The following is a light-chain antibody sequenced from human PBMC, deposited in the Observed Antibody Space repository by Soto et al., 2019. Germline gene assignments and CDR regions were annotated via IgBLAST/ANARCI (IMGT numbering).Light chain of an antibody. J-gene: IGKJ1*01. CDR2: RAS. CDR3: HQYVTSPWT. V-gene: IGKV3-20*01. CDR1: QTVGGSY. Sequence: IVLTQSPGTLSLSPGERATLSCRASQTVGGSYLAWYQQKPGQAPRLLIYRASSRATGIPDRFSGSGSGTDFTLTISRLEPEDFAVYYCHQYVTSPWTLGQGTKVEI.